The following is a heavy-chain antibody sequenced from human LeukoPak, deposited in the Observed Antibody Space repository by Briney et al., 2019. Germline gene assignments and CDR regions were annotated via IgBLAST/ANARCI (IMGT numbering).Heavy chain of an antibody. Sequence: SETLSLTCTVYGGSFSGNYWTLIRQTPGRGLEWIGESSPTGDITGYNPSLKGRATISVDSSKNQFSLKLTSVTAADTGVYYCARVPDFIARPCDSWGPGTLVTVSS. CDR2: SSPTGDIT. J-gene: IGHJ5*02. CDR1: GGSFSGNY. V-gene: IGHV4-34*01. CDR3: ARVPDFIARPCDS. D-gene: IGHD2-21*01.